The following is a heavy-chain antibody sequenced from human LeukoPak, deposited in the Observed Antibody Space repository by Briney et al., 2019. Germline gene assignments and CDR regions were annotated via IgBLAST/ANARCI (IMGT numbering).Heavy chain of an antibody. Sequence: PGGSLRLSCAASGFTFSRAWMSWVRKAPGKGLEWVANIKEDGSEDYYADSVKGRFAISKDNAKNSLYLQMNNLRAEDTAMYYCARDADGYEDWGQGTLVIVSS. CDR3: ARDADGYED. CDR1: GFTFSRAW. V-gene: IGHV3-7*01. D-gene: IGHD5-24*01. CDR2: IKEDGSED. J-gene: IGHJ4*02.